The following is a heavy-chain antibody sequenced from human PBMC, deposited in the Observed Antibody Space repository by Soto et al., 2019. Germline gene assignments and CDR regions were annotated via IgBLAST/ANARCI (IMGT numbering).Heavy chain of an antibody. CDR2: IYPGDSDT. J-gene: IGHJ4*02. CDR3: ARHSLYYYDSSGFDY. D-gene: IGHD3-22*01. Sequence: GESVKISCKGSGYSFTSYWIGWVRQMPGKGLEGMGSIYPGDSDTRYSPSFQAQVTISADKATSTAYLQWSSLKASDTAMYYCARHSLYYYDSSGFDYWGQGTLVTVSS. V-gene: IGHV5-51*01. CDR1: GYSFTSYW.